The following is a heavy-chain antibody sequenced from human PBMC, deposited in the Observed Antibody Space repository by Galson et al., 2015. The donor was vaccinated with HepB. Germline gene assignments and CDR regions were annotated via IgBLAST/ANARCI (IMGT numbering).Heavy chain of an antibody. CDR1: ALTLNIYA. J-gene: IGHJ4*02. V-gene: IGHV3-30*03. Sequence: SLRLSCATSALTLNIYAMHWVRQAPGKGLEWVAVISHDGSNKYYVDSVKGRFTISRDNSKNTLYLQMNSLRTEDTAVYYCARDPRGSGSGNFDYWGQGTLVTVSS. D-gene: IGHD3-10*01. CDR3: ARDPRGSGSGNFDY. CDR2: ISHDGSNK.